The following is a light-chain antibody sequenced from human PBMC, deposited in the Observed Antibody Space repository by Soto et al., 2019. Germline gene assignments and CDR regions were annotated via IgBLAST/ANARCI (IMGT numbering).Light chain of an antibody. CDR1: SSNIGRNT. J-gene: IGLJ1*01. CDR2: SNN. Sequence: QSVLTQPPSASWTPGQRVTISFSGSSSNIGRNTVNWYQQLPGTAPKLLIYSNNQRPSGVPDRFSGSQSGTSASLAISGLQSEDEADYYCAAWDDSLNGYVFGTGTKVTVL. V-gene: IGLV1-44*01. CDR3: AAWDDSLNGYV.